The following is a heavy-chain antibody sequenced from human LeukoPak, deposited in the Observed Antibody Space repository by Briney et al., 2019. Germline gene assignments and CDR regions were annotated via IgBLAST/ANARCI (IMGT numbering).Heavy chain of an antibody. CDR1: GFTFSSYG. CDR3: ARSVEMATTPFDY. D-gene: IGHD5-24*01. V-gene: IGHV3-33*01. CDR2: IWYDGSNK. J-gene: IGHJ4*02. Sequence: GGSLRLSCAASGFTFSSYGMHWVRQAPGKGLEWVAVIWYDGSNKYYADSVKGRFTISRDNSKNTLYLQMNSLRAEDTAVYCCARSVEMATTPFDYGGKGTLVTVSS.